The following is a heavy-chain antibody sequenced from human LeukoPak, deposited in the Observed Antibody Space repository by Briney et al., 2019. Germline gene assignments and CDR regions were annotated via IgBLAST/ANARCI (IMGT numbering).Heavy chain of an antibody. D-gene: IGHD3-10*01. V-gene: IGHV1-69*13. Sequence: SVKVSCKASGGTFSSYAISWVRQAPGQGLEWMGGIIPIFGTANYAQKFQGRVTITADEPTSTAYMELSSLRSEDTAVYYCARWRASGGYYYYYYMDVWGKGTTVTVSS. CDR3: ARWRASGGYYYYYYMDV. J-gene: IGHJ6*03. CDR2: IIPIFGTA. CDR1: GGTFSSYA.